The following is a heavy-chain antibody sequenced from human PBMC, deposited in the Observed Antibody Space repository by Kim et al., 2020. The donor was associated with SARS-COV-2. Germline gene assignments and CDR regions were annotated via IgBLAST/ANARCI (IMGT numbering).Heavy chain of an antibody. CDR3: ARDWDFPVVRGVTYFYYGLDV. Sequence: GGSLRLSCAASEITLSDYTMHWVRQAPGKGLEWISSIDPTGTYIYYADSVKGRFTISRDNAANSLFLQMSSLRVEDTAIYYCARDWDFPVVRGVTYFYYGLDVWGQGTTVTVSS. D-gene: IGHD3-10*01. CDR2: IDPTGTYI. J-gene: IGHJ6*02. CDR1: EITLSDYT. V-gene: IGHV3-21*06.